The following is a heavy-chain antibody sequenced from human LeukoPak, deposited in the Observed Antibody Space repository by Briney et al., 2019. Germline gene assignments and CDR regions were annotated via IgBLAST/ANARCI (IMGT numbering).Heavy chain of an antibody. CDR2: ISSSSSTI. Sequence: TGGSLRLSCAASGFTFSSYSMNWVRQAPGKGLEWVSYISSSSSTIYYADSVKGRFTISRDNAKNSLYLQMNSLRAEDTAVYYCAKDYGQQWLVRFDYWGQGTLVTVSS. CDR3: AKDYGQQWLVRFDY. J-gene: IGHJ4*02. D-gene: IGHD6-19*01. CDR1: GFTFSSYS. V-gene: IGHV3-48*01.